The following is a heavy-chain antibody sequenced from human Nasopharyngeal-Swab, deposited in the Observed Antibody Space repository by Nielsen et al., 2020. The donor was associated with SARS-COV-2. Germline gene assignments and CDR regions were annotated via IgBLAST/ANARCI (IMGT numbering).Heavy chain of an antibody. Sequence: GSLRLSCKGSGYSFTSYWIGWVRQMPGKGLEWMGIIYPGDSDTRYSPSFQGQVTISADKSISTAYLQWSSLKASDTAMYYCARLRSSSWYDPGDFQHWGQGTLVTVSS. CDR2: IYPGDSDT. D-gene: IGHD6-13*01. CDR1: GYSFTSYW. J-gene: IGHJ1*01. V-gene: IGHV5-51*01. CDR3: ARLRSSSWYDPGDFQH.